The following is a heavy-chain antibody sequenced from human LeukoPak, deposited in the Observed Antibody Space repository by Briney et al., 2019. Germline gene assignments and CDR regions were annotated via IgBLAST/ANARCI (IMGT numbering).Heavy chain of an antibody. D-gene: IGHD4-17*01. CDR2: INHSGST. Sequence: SETLSLTCAVYGGSFSGYYWSWIRQPPGKGLEWIGEINHSGSTTYNPSLKSRVTISVDTSKNQFSLKLSSVTAADTAVYYSARGVKSGTTALGYWGQGTLVTVSS. CDR3: ARGVKSGTTALGY. CDR1: GGSFSGYY. V-gene: IGHV4-34*01. J-gene: IGHJ4*02.